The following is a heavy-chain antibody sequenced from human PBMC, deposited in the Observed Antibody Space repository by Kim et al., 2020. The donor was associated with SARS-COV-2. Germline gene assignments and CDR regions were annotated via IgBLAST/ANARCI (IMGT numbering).Heavy chain of an antibody. CDR2: ISYDGSNK. CDR1: GFTFSSYG. D-gene: IGHD4-17*01. Sequence: GGSLRLSCAASGFTFSSYGMHWVRQAPGKGLEWVAVISYDGSNKYYADSVKGRFTISRDNSKNTLYLQMNSLRAEDTAVYYCARDYGDPDAFDIWGQGTMVTVSS. CDR3: ARDYGDPDAFDI. J-gene: IGHJ3*02. V-gene: IGHV3-33*05.